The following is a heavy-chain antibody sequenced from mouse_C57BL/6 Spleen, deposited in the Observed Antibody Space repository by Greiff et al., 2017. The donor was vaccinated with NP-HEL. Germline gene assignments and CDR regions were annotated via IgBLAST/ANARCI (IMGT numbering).Heavy chain of an antibody. J-gene: IGHJ4*01. CDR1: GYSITSGYD. CDR2: ISYSGST. D-gene: IGHD4-1*01. Sequence: EVQRVESGPGMVKPSQSLSLTCTVTGYSITSGYDWHWIRHFPGNKLEWMGYISYSGSTNYNPSLKSRISITHDTSKNHFFLKLNSVTTEDTATYYCARARIWDAMDYWGQGTSVTVSS. V-gene: IGHV3-1*01. CDR3: ARARIWDAMDY.